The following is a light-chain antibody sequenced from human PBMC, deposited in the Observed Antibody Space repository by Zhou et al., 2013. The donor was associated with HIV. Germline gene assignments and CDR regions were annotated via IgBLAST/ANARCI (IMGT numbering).Light chain of an antibody. Sequence: EIVLTQSPATLSLSPGERATLSCRASQSVSSYLAWYQQKLGQAPRLLIYDASTRANGIPDRFSGSGSGTEFTLTISRLEPEDFAVYYCQQYGSSPGTFGQGTKVEIK. CDR3: QQYGSSPGT. CDR1: QSVSSY. J-gene: IGKJ1*01. CDR2: DAS. V-gene: IGKV3-20*01.